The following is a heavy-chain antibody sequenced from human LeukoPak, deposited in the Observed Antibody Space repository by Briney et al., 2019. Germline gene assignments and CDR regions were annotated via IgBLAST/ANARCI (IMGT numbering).Heavy chain of an antibody. J-gene: IGHJ3*02. CDR2: IGTVGDT. Sequence: PGGSLRLSCAASGFTFSSYDMHWVRQATGKGLEWVSAIGTVGDTYYPGSVKGRFTISRENAKNSLYLQMNSLRAGDTAVYYCARGLHYYDSSGYYPNDAFDIWGQGTMVTVSS. D-gene: IGHD3-22*01. CDR3: ARGLHYYDSSGYYPNDAFDI. CDR1: GFTFSSYD. V-gene: IGHV3-13*01.